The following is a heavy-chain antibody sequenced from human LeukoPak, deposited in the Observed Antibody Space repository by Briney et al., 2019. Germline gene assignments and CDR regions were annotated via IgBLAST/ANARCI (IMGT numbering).Heavy chain of an antibody. Sequence: ASVKVSCKASGYTFTGYYMHWVRQAPGQGREWMGWINPNSGATNYAQKFQGRVTMTRDTSISTAYMELSTLRSDDTAVYYCARDARIAAAGNAFDIWGQGTMVTVSS. V-gene: IGHV1-2*02. CDR3: ARDARIAAAGNAFDI. J-gene: IGHJ3*02. CDR1: GYTFTGYY. CDR2: INPNSGAT. D-gene: IGHD6-13*01.